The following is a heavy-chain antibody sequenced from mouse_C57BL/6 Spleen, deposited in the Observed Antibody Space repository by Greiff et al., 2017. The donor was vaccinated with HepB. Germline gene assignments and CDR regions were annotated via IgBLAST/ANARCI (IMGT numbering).Heavy chain of an antibody. V-gene: IGHV1-19*01. D-gene: IGHD2-5*01. CDR2: INPYNGGT. CDR3: ARRYSNYGFAY. Sequence: EVQLQQSGPVLVKPGASVKMSCKASGYTFTDYYMNWVKQSHGKSLEWIGVINPYNGGTSYNQKFKGKATLTVDKSSSTAYMELNSLTSEDSAVYYCARRYSNYGFAYWGQGTLVTVSA. J-gene: IGHJ3*01. CDR1: GYTFTDYY.